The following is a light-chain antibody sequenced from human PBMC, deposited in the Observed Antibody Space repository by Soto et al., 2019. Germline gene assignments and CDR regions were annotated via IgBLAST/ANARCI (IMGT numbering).Light chain of an antibody. V-gene: IGLV1-44*01. CDR3: AAWDDRLNGYV. J-gene: IGLJ1*01. Sequence: QSVLTQPPSASETPGQRVTISCSGSSSNIGINTVDWFQQLPGTAPKLLIYNNNQRPSGVPDRFSGSKSGTSASRAISGLQSEDESDYYCAAWDDRLNGYVFGTGTKLTVL. CDR1: SSNIGINT. CDR2: NNN.